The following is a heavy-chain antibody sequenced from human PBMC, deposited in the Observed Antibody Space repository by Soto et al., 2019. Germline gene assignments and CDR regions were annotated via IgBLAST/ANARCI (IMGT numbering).Heavy chain of an antibody. Sequence: PGGSLRLSXAASGFTFSSYAMSWVRQAPGKGLEWVSAISGNGGSTYYADSVKGRFTISRDNSKNTLYLQMNSLRAEDTAVYYCAKSPKDIVVVPVADYWGQGTLVTVSS. J-gene: IGHJ4*02. V-gene: IGHV3-23*01. CDR1: GFTFSSYA. D-gene: IGHD2-2*01. CDR3: AKSPKDIVVVPVADY. CDR2: ISGNGGST.